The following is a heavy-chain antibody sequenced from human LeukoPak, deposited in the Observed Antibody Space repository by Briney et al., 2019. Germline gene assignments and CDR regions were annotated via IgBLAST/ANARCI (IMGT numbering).Heavy chain of an antibody. CDR2: ISWNSGSI. V-gene: IGHV3-9*01. Sequence: GGSLRLSCAASGFTFSSYAMHWVRQAPGKGLEWVSGISWNSGSIGYADSVKGRFTISRDNAKNSLYLQMNSLRAEDTALYYCAKDTEDGSGSYYYYMDVWGKGTTVTISS. CDR1: GFTFSSYA. J-gene: IGHJ6*03. CDR3: AKDTEDGSGSYYYYMDV. D-gene: IGHD3-10*01.